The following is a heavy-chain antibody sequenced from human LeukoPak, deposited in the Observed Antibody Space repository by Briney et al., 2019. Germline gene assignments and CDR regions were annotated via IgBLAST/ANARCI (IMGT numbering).Heavy chain of an antibody. D-gene: IGHD3-10*02. Sequence: GGSLRLSCAASGFTFSTYWMSWVRQAPGKGLEWVANIKQDGSEKYYVDSVKGRSTISRDNAKKSLYLQMNSLRAEDTAVYYCAELGITMIGGVWGKGTTVTISS. J-gene: IGHJ6*04. CDR3: AELGITMIGGV. CDR2: IKQDGSEK. V-gene: IGHV3-7*01. CDR1: GFTFSTYW.